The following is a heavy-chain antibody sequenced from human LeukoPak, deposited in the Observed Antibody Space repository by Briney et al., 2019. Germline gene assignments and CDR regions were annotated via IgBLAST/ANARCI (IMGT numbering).Heavy chain of an antibody. CDR3: ARDSITMVRGVPPFDY. D-gene: IGHD3-10*01. CDR1: GFTFSSYE. Sequence: PGGSLRLSCAASGFTFSSYEMNWVRQAPGKGLEWVSYISSSGSTIYYADSVKGRFTISRDNAKNSLYPQMNSLRAEDTAVYYCARDSITMVRGVPPFDYWGQGTLVTASS. J-gene: IGHJ4*02. CDR2: ISSSGSTI. V-gene: IGHV3-48*03.